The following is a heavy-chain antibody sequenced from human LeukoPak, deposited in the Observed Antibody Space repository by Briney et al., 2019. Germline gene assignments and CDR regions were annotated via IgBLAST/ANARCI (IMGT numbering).Heavy chain of an antibody. CDR2: IYYSGST. Sequence: SETLSLTCTVSGGSISSYYWSWIRQPPGKGLEWIGYIYYSGSTNYNPSLKSRVTISVDTSKNQFSLKLSSVTAADTAVYYCARGANGSGSYYIDYWGQGTLVTVSS. J-gene: IGHJ4*02. CDR3: ARGANGSGSYYIDY. CDR1: GGSISSYY. V-gene: IGHV4-59*01. D-gene: IGHD3-10*01.